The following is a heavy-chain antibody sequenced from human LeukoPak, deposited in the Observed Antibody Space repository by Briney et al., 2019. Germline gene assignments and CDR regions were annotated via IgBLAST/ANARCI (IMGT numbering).Heavy chain of an antibody. J-gene: IGHJ4*02. Sequence: PSETLSLTCAVYGGSFSGYYWSWIRQPPGEGLEWIGEINHSGSTNYNPSLKSRVTISVDTSKNQFSLKLSSVTAADTAVYYCARGPSIGYCTNGVCYKIDYWGQGTLVTVSS. CDR3: ARGPSIGYCTNGVCYKIDY. CDR2: INHSGST. V-gene: IGHV4-34*01. D-gene: IGHD2-8*01. CDR1: GGSFSGYY.